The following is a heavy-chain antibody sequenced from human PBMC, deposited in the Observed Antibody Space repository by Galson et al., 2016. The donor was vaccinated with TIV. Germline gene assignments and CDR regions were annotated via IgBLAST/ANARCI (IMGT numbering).Heavy chain of an antibody. CDR1: GGSISSGTYF. V-gene: IGHV4-61*02. D-gene: IGHD6-19*01. CDR2: IYISGAT. CDR3: ARAHSYGWDNGDDAFDI. Sequence: TLSLTCTVSGGSISSGTYFWSWIRQPAGKGLEWIGRIYISGATNYNPSLKSRVTISVDTSKDQFSLKLNSLTAADTAVYYCARAHSYGWDNGDDAFDIWDQGTTVTVSS. J-gene: IGHJ3*02.